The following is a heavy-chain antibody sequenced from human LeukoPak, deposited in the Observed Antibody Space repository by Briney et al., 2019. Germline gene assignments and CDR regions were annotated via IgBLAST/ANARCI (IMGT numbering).Heavy chain of an antibody. Sequence: GGSLRLSCAASGFTVITNDMAWVRQAPGKGLEWVSVLYSDGNTKYADSVRGRFTISRDNSKNTLYLEMNSLSPDDTAVYYCARGVEPLAANTLAYWGQGTLVTVSS. CDR2: LYSDGNT. CDR1: GFTVITND. V-gene: IGHV3-53*01. CDR3: ARGVEPLAANTLAY. D-gene: IGHD1-14*01. J-gene: IGHJ4*02.